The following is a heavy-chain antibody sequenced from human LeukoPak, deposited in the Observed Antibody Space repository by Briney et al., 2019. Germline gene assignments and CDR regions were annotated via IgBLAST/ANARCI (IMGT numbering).Heavy chain of an antibody. CDR3: ARGPGSRGIFDY. CDR2: INSDGSNT. V-gene: IGHV3-74*01. J-gene: IGHJ4*02. CDR1: GFIFSSYW. D-gene: IGHD3-10*01. Sequence: PGGSLRLSCAASGFIFSSYWMYWVRQAPGKGLVWVAHINSDGSNTNYADSVKGRFTISRDNSKNTLYLQMNSLRAEDTAVYYCARGPGSRGIFDYWGQGTLVTVSS.